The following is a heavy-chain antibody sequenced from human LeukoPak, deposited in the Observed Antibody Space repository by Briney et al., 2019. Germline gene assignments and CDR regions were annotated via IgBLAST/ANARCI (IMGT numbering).Heavy chain of an antibody. CDR3: ARKEINYYDSSGYDL. D-gene: IGHD3-22*01. Sequence: PGGSLRLSCAASGFTFSSYSMNWVRQAPGKGLEWVSSISSSSSYIYYADSVKGRFTISRDNAKNSLYLQMNSLTAEDTAVYYCARKEINYYDSSGYDLWGQGTLVTVSS. CDR2: ISSSSSYI. CDR1: GFTFSSYS. V-gene: IGHV3-21*01. J-gene: IGHJ4*02.